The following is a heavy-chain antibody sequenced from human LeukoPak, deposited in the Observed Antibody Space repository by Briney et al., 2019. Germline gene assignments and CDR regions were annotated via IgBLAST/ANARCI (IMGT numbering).Heavy chain of an antibody. D-gene: IGHD3-10*01. CDR1: GAPITRYY. CDR2: IYYPGSA. V-gene: IGHV4-59*08. J-gene: IGHJ5*02. Sequence: SETLSLTCTVSGAPITRYYWSWIRQPPGKGLEWIGYIYYPGSANYNPSLKSRVSISVDTSKNQFSLKLSSVTAADTAVYYCARTYGSGRYYWFDPRGQGNLVTVSS. CDR3: ARTYGSGRYYWFDP.